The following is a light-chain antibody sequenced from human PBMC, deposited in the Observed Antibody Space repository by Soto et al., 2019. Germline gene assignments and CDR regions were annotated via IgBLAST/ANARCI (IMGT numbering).Light chain of an antibody. J-gene: IGLJ2*01. CDR3: QSADSSVTYKV. V-gene: IGLV3-25*02. CDR1: VLANQY. CDR2: KDS. Sequence: SYELTQPPSVSVSPGQPARITCSGDVLANQYAYWYQQKPGQAPVLVIYKDSERPSGIPERFSGSSSTTIVTLTISGVQAEDEDDYYCQSADSSVTYKVFGGGTKVTVL.